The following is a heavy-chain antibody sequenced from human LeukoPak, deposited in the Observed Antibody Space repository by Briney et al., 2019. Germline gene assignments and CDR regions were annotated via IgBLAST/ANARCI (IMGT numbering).Heavy chain of an antibody. CDR3: ARGADFIRSGYYYGMDV. Sequence: SQTLSLTGTVSGGSISSGGYYWSWIRQHPGKGLEWIGYIYYSGSTYYNPSLKSRVTISVDTSKNQFYLKLSSVTAADTAVYYCARGADFIRSGYYYGMDVWGQGTTVTVSS. D-gene: IGHD4-17*01. CDR1: GGSISSGGYY. V-gene: IGHV4-31*03. J-gene: IGHJ6*02. CDR2: IYYSGST.